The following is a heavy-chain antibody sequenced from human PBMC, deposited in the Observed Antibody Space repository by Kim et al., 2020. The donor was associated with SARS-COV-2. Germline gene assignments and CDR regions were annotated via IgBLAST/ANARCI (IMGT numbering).Heavy chain of an antibody. D-gene: IGHD3-22*01. CDR3: ARGGDYYDSSDYYYDWYFDL. V-gene: IGHV4-31*03. J-gene: IGHJ2*01. CDR1: GGSISSGAYY. Sequence: SETLSLTCTVSGGSISSGAYYWSWIRQHPGKGLEWIGYIYYSGSTYYNPSLKSRVTISVDTSKNQFSLKLSSVTAADTAVYYCARGGDYYDSSDYYYDWYFDLWGRGTLVTVSS. CDR2: IYYSGST.